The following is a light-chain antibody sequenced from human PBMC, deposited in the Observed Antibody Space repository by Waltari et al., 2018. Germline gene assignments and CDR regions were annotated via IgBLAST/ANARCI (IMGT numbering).Light chain of an antibody. CDR3: ASWDDSLSVVV. Sequence: QSALTQPPSASGTPGQRVTISCSGTSSNIGSNYVYWYLHLPGTAPKLLIYKNLQCASGVTDRFSGSKSGTSASLAISGLRSEDEADYYCASWDDSLSVVVFGGGTKLTVV. V-gene: IGLV1-47*01. CDR1: SSNIGSNY. CDR2: KNL. J-gene: IGLJ2*01.